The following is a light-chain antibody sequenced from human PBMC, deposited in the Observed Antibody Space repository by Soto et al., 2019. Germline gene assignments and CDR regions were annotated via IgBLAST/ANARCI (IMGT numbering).Light chain of an antibody. V-gene: IGLV1-40*01. CDR2: ENN. J-gene: IGLJ1*01. CDR1: SSNIGAGYE. CDR3: QSYDSSLSGYV. Sequence: QAVVTQPPSVSEAPGQRVTISCTGSSSNIGAGYEAHWYQQVPGTAPKLLIYENNNRPSGVPVRFSASKSGTSASLAITGLQAEDEAEYYCQSYDSSLSGYVFGTGTKLTVL.